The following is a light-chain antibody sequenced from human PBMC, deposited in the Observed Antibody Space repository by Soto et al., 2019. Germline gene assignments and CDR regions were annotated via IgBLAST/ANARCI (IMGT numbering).Light chain of an antibody. V-gene: IGKV1-27*01. CDR1: QGIRNF. CDR2: AAS. CDR3: QKYSSVPV. Sequence: DIQMTQSPTSLSASVGDRVTITCRGSQGIRNFVAWYQQKPGKPPKLLIYAASTLQSGVPSRFSGSGSGTDFTLTINSLQPEDVATYSCQKYSSVPVFGPGTKVEIK. J-gene: IGKJ3*01.